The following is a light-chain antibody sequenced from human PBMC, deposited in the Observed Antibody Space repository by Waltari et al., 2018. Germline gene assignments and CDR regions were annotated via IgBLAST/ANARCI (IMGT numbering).Light chain of an antibody. CDR2: WAS. Sequence: DIVMTQSPDSLAVSLGERATTNCKSSQSVLYSSNNKNYLAWYQQKPGQPPKLLIYWASTREAGVPDRFSGSVSWTDFTLTISSLQAEDVAVYYCQHDYSPPWTFGQGTKVEIK. J-gene: IGKJ1*01. V-gene: IGKV4-1*01. CDR3: QHDYSPPWT. CDR1: QSVLYSSNNKNY.